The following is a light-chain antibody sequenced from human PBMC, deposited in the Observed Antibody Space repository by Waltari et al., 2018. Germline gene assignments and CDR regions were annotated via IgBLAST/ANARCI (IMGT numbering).Light chain of an antibody. CDR2: EVS. CDR1: SSDVGGYNY. V-gene: IGLV2-14*01. Sequence: QSALTQPASVSGSPGQSITISCTGPSSDVGGYNYVSWYQQHPGKAPKLMIYEVSNRPSGVSNRFSGSKSGNTASLTISGLQAEDEADYYCSSYTSSSTLGFGTGTKVTVL. J-gene: IGLJ1*01. CDR3: SSYTSSSTLG.